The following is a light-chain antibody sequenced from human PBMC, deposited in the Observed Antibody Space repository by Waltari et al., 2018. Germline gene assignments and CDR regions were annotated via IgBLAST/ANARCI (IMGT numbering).Light chain of an antibody. J-gene: IGKJ1*01. Sequence: EIVLTQSPGTLSLSPGERGTLTCRASQSIGIYLAWYQQNPGQAPRLLMYHASSRATGIPDRFNGRGSETDFSLTISRLEPEEFAVYYCQKYASLPATFCQGTKVEI. CDR2: HAS. CDR1: QSIGIY. CDR3: QKYASLPAT. V-gene: IGKV3-20*01.